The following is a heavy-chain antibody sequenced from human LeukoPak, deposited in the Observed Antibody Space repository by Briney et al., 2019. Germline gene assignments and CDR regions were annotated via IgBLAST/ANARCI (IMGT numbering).Heavy chain of an antibody. J-gene: IGHJ1*01. CDR3: ARGYCSGGGCDTVEYLPH. Sequence: EASVKVTCKASGYTFTDYEINWVRQAAGQGLEWMGWMRPNSGETGNVQKFQGRVTMTRNISTSTAYMELTGLRSDDTAVYFCARGYCSGGGCDTVEYLPHWGQGTLVTVSS. V-gene: IGHV1-8*02. CDR2: MRPNSGET. D-gene: IGHD2-15*01. CDR1: GYTFTDYE.